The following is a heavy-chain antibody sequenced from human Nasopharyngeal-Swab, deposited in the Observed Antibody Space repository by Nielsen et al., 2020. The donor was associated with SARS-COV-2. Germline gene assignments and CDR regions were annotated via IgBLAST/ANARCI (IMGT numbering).Heavy chain of an antibody. J-gene: IGHJ4*02. CDR2: IYYSGST. V-gene: IGHV4-59*08. Sequence: SETLSLTCTVSGGSISSYYWSWIRQPPGKGLEWIGYIYYSGSTNYNPSLKSRVTISVDTSKNQFSLKLSSVTAADTAVYYCARQENSYGLSYFDYWCQGTLVTVSS. D-gene: IGHD5-18*01. CDR3: ARQENSYGLSYFDY. CDR1: GGSISSYY.